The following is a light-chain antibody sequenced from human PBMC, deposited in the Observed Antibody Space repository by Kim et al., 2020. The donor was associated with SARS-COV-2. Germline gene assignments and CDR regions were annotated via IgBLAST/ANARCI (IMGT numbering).Light chain of an antibody. CDR1: SLRSYY. CDR2: GKN. V-gene: IGLV3-19*01. CDR3: NSRDSSGNHLRV. Sequence: SELTQDPAVSVALGQTVRITCQGDSLRSYYASWYQQKPGQAPVLVIYGKNNRPSGIPDRFSGSSSGNTASLTITGAQAEDEADYYCNSRDSSGNHLRVF. J-gene: IGLJ2*01.